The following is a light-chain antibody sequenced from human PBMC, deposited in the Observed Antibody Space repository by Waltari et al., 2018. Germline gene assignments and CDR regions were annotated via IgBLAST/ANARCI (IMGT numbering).Light chain of an antibody. V-gene: IGKV3-20*01. CDR3: QHYLRLPVT. CDR2: GAS. Sequence: ELVLTQSPGTLSLSPGERATLSCRTSQSVTRALAWYQQTPGQAPRLLIYGASNRATGIPDRFSGSGSGTDFSLTISSLEPEDFAVYYCQHYLRLPVTFGQGTKVEVK. CDR1: QSVTRA. J-gene: IGKJ1*01.